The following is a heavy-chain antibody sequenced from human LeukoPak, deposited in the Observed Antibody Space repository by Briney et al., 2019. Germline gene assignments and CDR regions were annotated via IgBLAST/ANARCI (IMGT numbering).Heavy chain of an antibody. Sequence: GASVTVSCKASGYTFSNYGISWVRQAPGQGLEWMGWINTYNSNIKYARKFQDRVTMTTDTSTSTAYMELRSLRSDDTAVYYCARVGDTSGYPRWLAYWGQGTLLTVSS. V-gene: IGHV1-18*01. CDR1: GYTFSNYG. CDR3: ARVGDTSGYPRWLAY. CDR2: INTYNSNI. D-gene: IGHD3-22*01. J-gene: IGHJ4*02.